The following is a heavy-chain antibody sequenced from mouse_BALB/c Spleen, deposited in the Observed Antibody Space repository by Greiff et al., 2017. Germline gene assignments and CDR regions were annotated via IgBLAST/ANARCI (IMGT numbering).Heavy chain of an antibody. V-gene: IGHV3-6*02. CDR3: ASPYGNPYYAMDY. D-gene: IGHD2-1*01. J-gene: IGHJ4*01. CDR1: GYSITSGYY. Sequence: EVKLVESGPGLVKPSQSLSLTCSVTGYSITSGYYWNWIRQFPGNKLEWMGYISYDGSNNYNPSLKNRISITRDTSKNQFFLKLNSVTTEDTATYYCASPYGNPYYAMDYWGQGTSVTVSS. CDR2: ISYDGSN.